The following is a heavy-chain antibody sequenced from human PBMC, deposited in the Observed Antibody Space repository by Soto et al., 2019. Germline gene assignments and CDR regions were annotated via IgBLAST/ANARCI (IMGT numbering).Heavy chain of an antibody. Sequence: GGSLRLSCAASGFTFSSYAMSWVRQAPGKGLEWVSAISGSGGSTYYADSVKGRFTISRDNSKNTLYLQMNSLRAEDTAVYYCAKDRRDNGGNSLPKFYYYYGMDVWGQGTTVTVSS. CDR1: GFTFSSYA. V-gene: IGHV3-23*01. CDR3: AKDRRDNGGNSLPKFYYYYGMDV. CDR2: ISGSGGST. J-gene: IGHJ6*02. D-gene: IGHD2-21*02.